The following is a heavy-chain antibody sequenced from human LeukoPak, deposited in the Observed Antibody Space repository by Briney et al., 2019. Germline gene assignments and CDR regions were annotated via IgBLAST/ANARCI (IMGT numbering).Heavy chain of an antibody. CDR1: VFTFSNAR. CDR2: IIIKTNGGTI. V-gene: IGHV3-15*01. J-gene: IGHJ4*02. D-gene: IGHD3-10*01. CDR3: TPDLELLYGSGIASDY. Sequence: GGSLRLSCAPSVFTFSNARLSWGRKAPGKGVESVGRIIIKTNGGTIINDEPVKGRFIISRDDSKNTLYLQMNILKTEDTAVYYCTPDLELLYGSGIASDYCGQRPLVTVSS.